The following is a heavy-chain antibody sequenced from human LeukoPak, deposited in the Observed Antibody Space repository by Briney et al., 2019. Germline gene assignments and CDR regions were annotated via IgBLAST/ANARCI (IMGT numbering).Heavy chain of an antibody. J-gene: IGHJ4*02. CDR2: IRYDGSNN. CDR3: AKDQWLVLDY. Sequence: GGSLRLSCAASGFTFSSYGMHWVRQAPGKGLEWVAFIRYDGSNNYYADSVKGRFTISRDNSKNTLYLQMNSLRAEDTAVYSCAKDQWLVLDYWGQGTLVTVPS. CDR1: GFTFSSYG. D-gene: IGHD6-19*01. V-gene: IGHV3-30*02.